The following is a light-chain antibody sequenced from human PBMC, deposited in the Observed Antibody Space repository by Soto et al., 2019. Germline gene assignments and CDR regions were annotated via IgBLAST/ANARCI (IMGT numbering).Light chain of an antibody. CDR2: VSS. CDR3: QQYGSSPPYT. CDR1: QSVSNNY. V-gene: IGKV3-20*01. J-gene: IGKJ2*01. Sequence: EVVLTQSPGTLSLSPGERATLSCRASQSVSNNYLAWYQQKPGQSPKLLIFVSSDRATGIPDRFSGSGSGTDFTLTISRLEPEDFAVYFCQQYGSSPPYTFGKGTKLEIK.